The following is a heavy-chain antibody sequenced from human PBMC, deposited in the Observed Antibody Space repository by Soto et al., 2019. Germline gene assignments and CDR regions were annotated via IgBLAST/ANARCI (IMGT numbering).Heavy chain of an antibody. J-gene: IGHJ4*02. CDR3: ARATHYDFWSGYPTPIYYFDY. Sequence: SETLSLTCTVSGDSGGFISSSSYHWGWIRQPPGKGLEWIGNIYYSGSTYYNPSLKSRVTISVDTSKNQISLKLSSVTAADTAVYYCARATHYDFWSGYPTPIYYFDYWGQGTLVTVSS. CDR2: IYYSGST. V-gene: IGHV4-39*07. D-gene: IGHD3-3*01. CDR1: GDSGGFISSSSYH.